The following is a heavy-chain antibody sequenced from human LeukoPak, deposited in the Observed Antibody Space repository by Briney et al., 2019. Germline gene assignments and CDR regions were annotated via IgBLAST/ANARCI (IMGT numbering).Heavy chain of an antibody. Sequence: GGSLGPSCAASGFTFSSYAMSWVRQAPGKGLEWVSAISGSGGSTYYADSVKGRFTISRDNSKNTLYLQMNSLRAEDTAVYYCAKDSCSGGSCYSGWFDPWGQGTLVTVSS. J-gene: IGHJ5*02. CDR1: GFTFSSYA. CDR3: AKDSCSGGSCYSGWFDP. CDR2: ISGSGGST. V-gene: IGHV3-23*01. D-gene: IGHD2-15*01.